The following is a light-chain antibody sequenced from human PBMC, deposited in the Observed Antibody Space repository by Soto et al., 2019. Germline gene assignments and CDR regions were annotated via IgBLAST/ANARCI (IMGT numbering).Light chain of an antibody. CDR3: QQYNDWPPIT. Sequence: EIVMTQSPATLSVSPAERATLSCRASQSVSSNLAGYQQKPGQPPRLLIYGAATRTAGIPARFSSRGSGTEYSLTISSLQSEDAAVYFCQQYNDWPPITFGGGTKVDIK. J-gene: IGKJ4*01. CDR1: QSVSSN. V-gene: IGKV3-15*01. CDR2: GAA.